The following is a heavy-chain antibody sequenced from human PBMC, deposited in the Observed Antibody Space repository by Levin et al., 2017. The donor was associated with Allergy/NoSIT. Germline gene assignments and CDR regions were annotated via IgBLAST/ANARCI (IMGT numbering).Heavy chain of an antibody. CDR2: ISGSGGST. D-gene: IGHD6-13*01. J-gene: IGHJ4*02. Sequence: GESLKISCAASGFTFSSYAMSWVRQAPGKGLEWVSAISGSGGSTYYADSVKGRFTISRDNSKNTLYLQMNSLRAEDTAVYYCAKHVGSWSKGYFDYWGQGTLVTVSS. V-gene: IGHV3-23*01. CDR1: GFTFSSYA. CDR3: AKHVGSWSKGYFDY.